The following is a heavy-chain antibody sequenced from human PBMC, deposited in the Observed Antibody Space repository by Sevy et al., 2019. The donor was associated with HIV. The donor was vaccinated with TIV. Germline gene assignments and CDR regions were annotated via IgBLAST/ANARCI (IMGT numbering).Heavy chain of an antibody. J-gene: IGHJ5*02. V-gene: IGHV3-48*03. D-gene: IGHD3-22*01. CDR3: ARKGGAYDIGFDP. CDR2: ISSSGATI. Sequence: GGSLRLSCAASGFTFSSYEMTWVRQAPGKGLEWISSISSSGATIYYGDSVEGRFTISRDNPMNSLYLQMNSLRAEDTAVYYCARKGGAYDIGFDPWGQGTLVTVSS. CDR1: GFTFSSYE.